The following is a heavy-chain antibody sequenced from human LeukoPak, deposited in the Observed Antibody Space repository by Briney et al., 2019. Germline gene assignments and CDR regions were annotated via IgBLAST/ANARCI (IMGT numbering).Heavy chain of an antibody. CDR3: ARAEINMVRGTINWFDP. J-gene: IGHJ5*02. CDR1: GGSVSSGSYY. D-gene: IGHD3-10*01. V-gene: IGHV4-61*01. CDR2: IYYSGST. Sequence: SETLSLTCTVSGGSVSSGSYYWSWIRQPPGKGLEWIGYIYYSGSTNYNPSLKSRVTISVDTSKNQFSLKLSSVTAADTAVYYCARAEINMVRGTINWFDPWGQGTLVTVSS.